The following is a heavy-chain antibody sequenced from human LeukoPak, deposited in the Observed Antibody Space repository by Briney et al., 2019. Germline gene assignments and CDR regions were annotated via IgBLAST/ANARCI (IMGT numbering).Heavy chain of an antibody. CDR3: ARIAAVTGIRYFDY. J-gene: IGHJ4*02. Sequence: GESLKISCKGFGYSFTSYWIGWVRQMPGKGLGWMGIIYPGNSDTRYSPSFQGQVTISADKSIGTAYLQWGSLKASDTAMYYCARIAAVTGIRYFDYWGQGTLVTVSS. D-gene: IGHD2-21*02. V-gene: IGHV5-51*01. CDR2: IYPGNSDT. CDR1: GYSFTSYW.